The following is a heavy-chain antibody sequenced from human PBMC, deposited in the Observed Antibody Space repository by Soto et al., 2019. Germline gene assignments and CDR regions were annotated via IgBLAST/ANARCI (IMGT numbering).Heavy chain of an antibody. V-gene: IGHV4-34*01. CDR3: ARTQLGMRAFDI. Sequence: SETLSLTCAVYGGCFSGYYWSWIRQPPGKGLEWIGEINHSGSTNYNPSLKSRVTISVDTSKNQFSLKLSSATAADTAVYYCARTQLGMRAFDIWGQGTMVTVSS. CDR2: INHSGST. CDR1: GGCFSGYY. D-gene: IGHD7-27*01. J-gene: IGHJ3*02.